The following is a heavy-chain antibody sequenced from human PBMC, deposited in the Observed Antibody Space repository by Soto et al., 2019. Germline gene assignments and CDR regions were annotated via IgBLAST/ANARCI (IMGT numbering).Heavy chain of an antibody. CDR3: ASRLGDDY. CDR2: IIPSLGTA. V-gene: IGHV1-69*01. Sequence: QVQLVQSGAEVKKPGPSVKVSCKASGGTFSSYAISWVRQAPGQGLEWMGGIIPSLGTANYAQKFQGRITISADACTSTAYLELSSLRSEAAAVYYCASRLGDDYWGQGTLVNVSS. D-gene: IGHD3-16*01. J-gene: IGHJ4*02. CDR1: GGTFSSYA.